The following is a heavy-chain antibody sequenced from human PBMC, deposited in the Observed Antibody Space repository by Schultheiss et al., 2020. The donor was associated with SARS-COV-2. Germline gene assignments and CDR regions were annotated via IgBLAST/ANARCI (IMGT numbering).Heavy chain of an antibody. CDR1: GGSITTGGNY. CDR3: ARACTGYVNNWYDN. J-gene: IGHJ4*01. CDR2: IYDSGST. D-gene: IGHD1-20*01. Sequence: SQTLSLTCTVSGGSITTGGNYWSWIRQHPGTGLEWIGYIYDSGSTYYNPSLESRLTISLDTSKNQFSLSLGSVTAADTAVYYCARACTGYVNNWYDNWGHGTLVTVSS. V-gene: IGHV4-31*03.